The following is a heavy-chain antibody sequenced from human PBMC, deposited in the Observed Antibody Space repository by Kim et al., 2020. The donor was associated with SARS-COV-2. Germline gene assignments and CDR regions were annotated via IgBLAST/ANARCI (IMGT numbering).Heavy chain of an antibody. V-gene: IGHV4-31*03. CDR3: SGGQALYY. CDR2: ISYSGNS. CDR1: GGSIRSGGKF. Sequence: SETLSFTCSVSGGSIRSGGKFWTWIRQHPAKGLEWIGYISYSGNSHYSPSFRSRVSISLQTSENQFSLELTSVTAADTAVYYCSGGQALYYWCQGILVTV. J-gene: IGHJ4*02.